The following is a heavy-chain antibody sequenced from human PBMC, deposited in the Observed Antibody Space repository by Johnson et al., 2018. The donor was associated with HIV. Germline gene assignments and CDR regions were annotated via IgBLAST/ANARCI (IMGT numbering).Heavy chain of an antibody. CDR2: IRYDGSNK. V-gene: IGHV3-30*02. Sequence: QVQLVESGGGVVQPGESLRLSCAASGFIFSSYDMHWVRQAPGKGLEWVAFIRYDGSNKYYVDSVKGRFTISRDNSKNTLYLQMNSLGAEDTAVYYCASPGFGEGVPDAFDIWGQGTMVTVSS. CDR3: ASPGFGEGVPDAFDI. CDR1: GFIFSSYD. D-gene: IGHD3-10*01. J-gene: IGHJ3*02.